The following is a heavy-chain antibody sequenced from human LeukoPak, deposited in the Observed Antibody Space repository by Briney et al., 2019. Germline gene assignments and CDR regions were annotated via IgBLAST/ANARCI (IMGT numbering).Heavy chain of an antibody. J-gene: IGHJ4*02. D-gene: IGHD3-22*01. CDR3: TRHVVITTVFDY. V-gene: IGHV3-49*04. CDR1: GFTFGDYA. CDR2: IRSKAYGGIT. Sequence: PGGSLRLSCTASGFTFGDYAMSWVRQAPGKGLEWVGFIRSKAYGGITEYAASVRGRFTISRDDSKSIAYLQMNSLKTEDTAVYYCTRHVVITTVFDYWGQGTLVTVSS.